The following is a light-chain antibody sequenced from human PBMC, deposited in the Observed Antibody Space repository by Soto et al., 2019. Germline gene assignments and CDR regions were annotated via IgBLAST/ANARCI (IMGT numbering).Light chain of an antibody. V-gene: IGKV3-11*01. Sequence: EIGLTQYPATLSLSPGERATLSCWASQSVRRYLDWYQKKTGQAPRLLIYDASNRATGIPARLSGSGYGTELTITINSMQSEDFEVYYCQQYSNWPRTFGQGTKVDIK. CDR3: QQYSNWPRT. CDR1: QSVRRY. CDR2: DAS. J-gene: IGKJ1*01.